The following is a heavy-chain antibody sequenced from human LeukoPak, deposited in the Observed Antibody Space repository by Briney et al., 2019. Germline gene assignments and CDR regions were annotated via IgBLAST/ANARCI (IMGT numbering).Heavy chain of an antibody. CDR2: IYYSGST. J-gene: IGHJ4*02. D-gene: IGHD1-14*01. Sequence: SETLSLTCTVSGGSISSYYWSWIRQPPGKGLEWIAYIYYSGSTNYNPSLKSRVTISVDTSKNQLSLRLRSVTAADTAVYYCARGPRTRFDYWGQGTLVTVSS. V-gene: IGHV4-59*01. CDR1: GGSISSYY. CDR3: ARGPRTRFDY.